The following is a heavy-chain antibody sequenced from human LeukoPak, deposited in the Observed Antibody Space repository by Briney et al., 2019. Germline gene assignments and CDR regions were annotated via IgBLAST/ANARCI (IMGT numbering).Heavy chain of an antibody. CDR2: INHSGST. V-gene: IGHV4-39*07. D-gene: IGHD2-2*01. CDR1: GDSISSGDYY. CDR3: ARKGYCSSTSCYALDY. Sequence: SETLSLTCTVSGDSISSGDYYWSWIRQPPGKGLEWIGEINHSGSTNYNPSLKSRVTISVDTSKNQFSLKLSSVTAADTAVYYCARKGYCSSTSCYALDYWGQGTLVTVSS. J-gene: IGHJ4*02.